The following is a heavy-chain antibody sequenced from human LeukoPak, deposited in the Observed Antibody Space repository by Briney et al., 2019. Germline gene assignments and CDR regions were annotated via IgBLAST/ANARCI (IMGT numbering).Heavy chain of an antibody. V-gene: IGHV3-15*01. Sequence: GGSLRLSCAASGFTFSNAWMSWVRQAPGKGLEWVGRIKSRTDGGTTDYAAPVKGRFTISRDDSKNTLYLQMNSLNTEDTAVYYCTANYGVFYYYGMDVWGQGTTVTVSS. CDR1: GFTFSNAW. D-gene: IGHD4-17*01. CDR3: TANYGVFYYYGMDV. J-gene: IGHJ6*02. CDR2: IKSRTDGGTT.